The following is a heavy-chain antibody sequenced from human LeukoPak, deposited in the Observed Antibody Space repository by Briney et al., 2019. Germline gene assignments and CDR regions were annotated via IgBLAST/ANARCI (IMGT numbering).Heavy chain of an antibody. V-gene: IGHV1-2*02. CDR2: INPYSGGT. CDR3: GSTENCDY. J-gene: IGHJ4*02. CDR1: GYTFTAYY. D-gene: IGHD6-13*01. Sequence: ASVKVSCKASGYTFTAYYMHWVQQAPGQGLEWVGWINPYSGGTNYAQKFQGRVTMTRDTSISTAYMELSSLRSDDAAVYYCGSTENCDYWGQGTLVTVSS.